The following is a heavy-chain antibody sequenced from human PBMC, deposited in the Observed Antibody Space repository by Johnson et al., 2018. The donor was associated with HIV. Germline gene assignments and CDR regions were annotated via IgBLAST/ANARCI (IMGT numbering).Heavy chain of an antibody. CDR2: ISYDGSNK. D-gene: IGHD1-26*01. V-gene: IGHV3-30*03. CDR1: GFTFSSYG. CDR3: ARERWSGELPVAFDI. Sequence: QVQLVESGGGVVQPGRSLRLSCAASGFTFSSYGMHWVRQAPGKGLEWVAVISYDGSNKYYADSVKGRFTISRDNSKNTLYLQMNSLRAEDTAVYYCARERWSGELPVAFDIWGQGTMVTVSS. J-gene: IGHJ3*02.